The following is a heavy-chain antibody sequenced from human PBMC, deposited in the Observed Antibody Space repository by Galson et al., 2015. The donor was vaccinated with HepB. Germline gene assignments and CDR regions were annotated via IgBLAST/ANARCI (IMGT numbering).Heavy chain of an antibody. CDR3: TCTSCYTVLGYYYYYMDV. J-gene: IGHJ6*03. CDR2: IRSKANSYAT. D-gene: IGHD2-2*02. CDR1: GFTFSGSA. V-gene: IGHV3-73*01. Sequence: SLRLSCAASGFTFSGSAMHWVRQASGKGLEWVGRIRSKANSYATAYAASVKGRFTISRDDSKNTAYLQMNSLKTEDTAVYYCTCTSCYTVLGYYYYYMDVWGKGTTVTVSS.